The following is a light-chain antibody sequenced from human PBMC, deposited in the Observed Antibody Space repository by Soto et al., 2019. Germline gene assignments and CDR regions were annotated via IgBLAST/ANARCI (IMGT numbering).Light chain of an antibody. CDR3: QHYDASQWT. CDR1: QSLDSRY. CDR2: GTS. J-gene: IGKJ1*01. Sequence: EIVLTQSPGTLSLAPGERATLSCRASQSLDSRYFSWYQQIPGQAPRLLMYGTSSRATGIPDRFSGSGSGTDFTLTISRLEPEDFALYSCQHYDASQWTFGQGTKVEI. V-gene: IGKV3-20*01.